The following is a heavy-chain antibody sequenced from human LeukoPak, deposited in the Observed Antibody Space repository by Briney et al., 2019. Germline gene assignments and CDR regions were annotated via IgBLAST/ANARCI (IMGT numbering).Heavy chain of an antibody. CDR3: ARGTCGSGGSCYSFTSLTVWGRYRRPDAFDI. CDR1: GGSISTSSYY. J-gene: IGHJ3*02. Sequence: PSETLSLTCTVSGGSISTSSYYWGWVRQPPGKGLEWIGNIFYSGSTYYSPSLKSRVTISLDTSRNQFSLKLNSVTAADTAVYYCARGTCGSGGSCYSFTSLTVWGRYRRPDAFDIWGQGTMVTVSS. D-gene: IGHD2-15*01. CDR2: IFYSGST. V-gene: IGHV4-39*07.